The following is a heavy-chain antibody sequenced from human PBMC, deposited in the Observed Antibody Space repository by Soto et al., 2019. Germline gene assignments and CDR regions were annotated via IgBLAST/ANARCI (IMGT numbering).Heavy chain of an antibody. CDR1: GFTFSSYG. CDR3: AKSRGYYYDSSGYYGIQPRAAYFDY. D-gene: IGHD3-22*01. CDR2: ISYDGSNK. V-gene: IGHV3-30*18. Sequence: GGSLRLSCAASGFTFSSYGMHWVRQAPGKGLEWVAVISYDGSNKYYADSVKGRFTISRDNSKNTQYLQMNSRRAEDTAVYYCAKSRGYYYDSSGYYGIQPRAAYFDYWGQGTLVTVSS. J-gene: IGHJ4*02.